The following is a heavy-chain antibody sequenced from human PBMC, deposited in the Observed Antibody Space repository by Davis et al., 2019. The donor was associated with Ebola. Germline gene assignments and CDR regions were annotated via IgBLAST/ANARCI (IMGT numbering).Heavy chain of an antibody. CDR2: ISWNSGSI. D-gene: IGHD2-2*01. CDR3: AKDRGVDCSSTSCYTSIRFGTFDI. J-gene: IGHJ3*02. Sequence: SLKISCAASGFTFDDYAMHWVRQAPGKGLEWVSGISWNSGSIGYADSVKGRFTISRDNAKNSLYLQMNSLRAEDTALYYCAKDRGVDCSSTSCYTSIRFGTFDIWGQGTMVTVSS. V-gene: IGHV3-9*01. CDR1: GFTFDDYA.